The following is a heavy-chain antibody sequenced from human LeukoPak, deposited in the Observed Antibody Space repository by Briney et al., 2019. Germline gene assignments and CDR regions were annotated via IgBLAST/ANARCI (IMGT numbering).Heavy chain of an antibody. J-gene: IGHJ6*03. CDR2: IYTSGST. CDR1: GGSISSYF. D-gene: IGHD3-22*01. Sequence: SSETLSLTCTVSGGSISSYFWSWIRQPAGKGLEWLGRIYTSGSTSYSPSLKSRLTISVDKSKNQFSLKLSSVTAADTAVYYCARDYYDSSGYYGRGGYYYMDVWGKGTTVTVSS. V-gene: IGHV4-4*07. CDR3: ARDYYDSSGYYGRGGYYYMDV.